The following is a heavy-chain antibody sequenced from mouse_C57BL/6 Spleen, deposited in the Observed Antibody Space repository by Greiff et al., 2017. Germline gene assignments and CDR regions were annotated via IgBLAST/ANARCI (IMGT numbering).Heavy chain of an antibody. CDR2: ILPGSGST. V-gene: IGHV1-9*01. D-gene: IGHD4-1*02. CDR3: ARVSNWDGGDYYAMDY. Sequence: VKLMESGAELMKPGASVKLSCKATGYTFTGYWIEWVKQRPGHGLEWIGEILPGSGSTNYNEKFKGKATFTADTSSHTAYLQLSSLTSEDSAIYYCARVSNWDGGDYYAMDYWGQGTSVTVSS. J-gene: IGHJ4*01. CDR1: GYTFTGYW.